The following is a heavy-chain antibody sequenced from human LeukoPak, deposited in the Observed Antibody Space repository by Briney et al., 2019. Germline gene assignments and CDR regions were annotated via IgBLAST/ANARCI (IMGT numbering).Heavy chain of an antibody. Sequence: GGSLRLSCAASGFTFSNYAMSWVRQAPGKRLEWVSAVSGSGGSTNYVDSVKGRFTISRDNAKNSLYLQMNSLRAEDTAVYYCASSDFDWLLYTGNAFDIWGQGTMVTVSS. CDR1: GFTFSNYA. J-gene: IGHJ3*02. CDR3: ASSDFDWLLYTGNAFDI. D-gene: IGHD3-9*01. V-gene: IGHV3-23*01. CDR2: VSGSGGST.